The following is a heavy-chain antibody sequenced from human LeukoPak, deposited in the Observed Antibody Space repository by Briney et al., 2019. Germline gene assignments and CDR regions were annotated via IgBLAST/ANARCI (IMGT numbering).Heavy chain of an antibody. CDR1: GGTFSSYA. J-gene: IGHJ6*03. D-gene: IGHD6-6*01. V-gene: IGHV1-69*05. CDR3: ARVIHSRSPRGYYYYYDMDV. Sequence: GASVKLPCKSSGGTFSSYAISWVRHAPGPGLELMGGIIPIFGTANYARKFQGRVTITTDESTSTAYMELSSLRSEGTAVYYCARVIHSRSPRGYYYYYDMDVWGKGPTVIVSS. CDR2: IIPIFGTA.